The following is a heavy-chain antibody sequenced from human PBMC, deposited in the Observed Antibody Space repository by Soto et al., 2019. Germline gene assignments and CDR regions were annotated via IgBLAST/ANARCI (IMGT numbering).Heavy chain of an antibody. CDR1: GFTFSDYY. CDR2: ISISGSTI. J-gene: IGHJ4*02. CDR3: ARVSSSWYLAYFDY. Sequence: GGSLRLSCAASGFTFSDYYMSWIRQAPGKGLEWVSYISISGSTIYYADSVKGRFTISRDNAKNSLYLQMNSLRAEDTAVYYCARVSSSWYLAYFDYWGQGTLVTVSS. V-gene: IGHV3-11*01. D-gene: IGHD6-13*01.